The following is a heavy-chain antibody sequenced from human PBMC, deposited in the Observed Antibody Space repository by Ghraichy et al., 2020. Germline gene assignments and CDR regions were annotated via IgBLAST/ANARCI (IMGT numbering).Heavy chain of an antibody. CDR1: GYSFTSYW. D-gene: IGHD5-24*01. CDR3: ARPREMATITAGFDY. Sequence: GESLNISCKGSGYSFTSYWIGWVCQMPGKGLEWMGFIYPGDSDTRYSPSFQGQVTISADKSISTAYLQWSSLKASDTAMYYCARPREMATITAGFDYWGQGTLVTVSS. J-gene: IGHJ4*02. V-gene: IGHV5-51*01. CDR2: IYPGDSDT.